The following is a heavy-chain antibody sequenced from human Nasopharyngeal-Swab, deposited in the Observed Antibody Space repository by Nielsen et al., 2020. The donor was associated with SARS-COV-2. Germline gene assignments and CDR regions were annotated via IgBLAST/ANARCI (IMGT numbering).Heavy chain of an antibody. CDR1: GFTFSDYY. V-gene: IGHV3-11*04. Sequence: GESLKISCAASGFTFSDYYMSWIRQAPGKGLEWVSYISSNGSTIYYADSVKGRFTISRDNAKNSLYLQMDSLRAEDTAVYYCTRETPKGGMAQNFNSWGQGTLVIVSS. CDR2: ISSNGSTI. J-gene: IGHJ4*02. CDR3: TRETPKGGMAQNFNS. D-gene: IGHD3-16*01.